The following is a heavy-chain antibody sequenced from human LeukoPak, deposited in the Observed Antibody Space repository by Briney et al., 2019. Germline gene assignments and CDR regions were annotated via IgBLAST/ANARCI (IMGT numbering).Heavy chain of an antibody. CDR1: GLTFSSYE. D-gene: IGHD3-16*01. CDR2: ISSSGSTI. CDR3: ATLGSSPFEN. J-gene: IGHJ4*02. V-gene: IGHV3-48*03. Sequence: PGGSLRLACAASGLTFSSYEMNWVRQAPEKGLEWVSYISSSGSTIYYADSVKGRFTISRDNAKNSLYLQMNSLRADDTAVYYCATLGSSPFENWGQGTLVTVSS.